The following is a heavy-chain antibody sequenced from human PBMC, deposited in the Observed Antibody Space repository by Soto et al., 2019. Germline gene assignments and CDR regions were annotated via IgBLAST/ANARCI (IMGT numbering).Heavy chain of an antibody. CDR2: IYYSGST. CDR1: GGSISSGGYY. Sequence: SETLSLTCTVSGGSISSGGYYWSWIRQHPGKGLEWIGYIYYSGSTYYNPSLKSRVTISVDTSKNQFSLKLSSVTAADTAVYYCARRVDHYYYGMDVWGQGTTVTVS. V-gene: IGHV4-31*03. J-gene: IGHJ6*01. CDR3: ARRVDHYYYGMDV. D-gene: IGHD5-12*01.